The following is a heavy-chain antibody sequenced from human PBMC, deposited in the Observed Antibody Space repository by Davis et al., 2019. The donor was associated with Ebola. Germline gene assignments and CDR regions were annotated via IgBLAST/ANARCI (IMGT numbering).Heavy chain of an antibody. CDR3: ARVHCSSTSCPGRIYSYGYSYFDY. Sequence: ASVKVSCKASGYTFTSYGISWVRQAPGQGLEWMGWISAYNGNTNYAQKLQGRVTMTTDTSTSTAYMELRSLRSDDTAVYYCARVHCSSTSCPGRIYSYGYSYFDYWGQGTLVTVSS. D-gene: IGHD2-2*01. V-gene: IGHV1-18*04. CDR1: GYTFTSYG. J-gene: IGHJ4*02. CDR2: ISAYNGNT.